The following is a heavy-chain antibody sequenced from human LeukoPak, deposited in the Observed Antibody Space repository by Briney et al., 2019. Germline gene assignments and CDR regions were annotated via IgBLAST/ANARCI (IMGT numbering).Heavy chain of an antibody. CDR3: ARDPRDGYPGGDYFDY. Sequence: PGGSLRLSCAASGFTFSSYGMHWVRQAPGKGLEWVAFIRYDGSNKYYADSVKGRFTISRDNSKNTLYLQMNSLRAEDTAVYYCARDPRDGYPGGDYFDYWGQGTLVTVSS. CDR1: GFTFSSYG. V-gene: IGHV3-30*02. D-gene: IGHD6-25*01. J-gene: IGHJ4*02. CDR2: IRYDGSNK.